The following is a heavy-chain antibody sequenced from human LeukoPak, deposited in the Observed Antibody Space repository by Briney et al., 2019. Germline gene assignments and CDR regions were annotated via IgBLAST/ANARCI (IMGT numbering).Heavy chain of an antibody. Sequence: GGSLRLSCAASGFTFSSYSMYWVRQAPGKGLEWVSYISSSSSTIYYADSVKGRFTISRDNAKNSLYLQMNSLRAEDTAVYYCARDHDAYSSGWYSPWGQGTLVTVSS. D-gene: IGHD6-19*01. CDR1: GFTFSSYS. V-gene: IGHV3-48*04. CDR2: ISSSSSTI. CDR3: ARDHDAYSSGWYSP. J-gene: IGHJ5*02.